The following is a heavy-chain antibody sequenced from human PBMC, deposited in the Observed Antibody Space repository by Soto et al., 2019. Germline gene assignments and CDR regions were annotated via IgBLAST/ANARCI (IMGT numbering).Heavy chain of an antibody. CDR1: GYSFTSYW. CDR2: IYPGDSDT. J-gene: IGHJ4*02. CDR3: ARQGPRYSGYDPLDY. D-gene: IGHD5-12*01. Sequence: PGESLKISCKGSGYSFTSYWIGWVRQMPGKGLEWMGIIYPGDSDTRYSPSFQGEVTISADKSISTAYLQWSSLKASDTAMYYCARQGPRYSGYDPLDYWGQGTLVTVSS. V-gene: IGHV5-51*01.